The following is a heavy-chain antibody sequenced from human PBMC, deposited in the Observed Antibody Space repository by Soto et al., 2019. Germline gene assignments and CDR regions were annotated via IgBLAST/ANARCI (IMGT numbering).Heavy chain of an antibody. CDR1: GFTLSSYG. CDR2: IWYDGSNK. D-gene: IGHD6-13*01. Sequence: GGSLRLPCAASGFTLSSYGMHWVRQAPGKGLEWVAVIWYDGSNKYYADSVKGRFTISRDNSKNTLYLQMNSLRAEDTAVYYCARDSIAAAGDYYYYYYMDVWGKGTTVTVSS. J-gene: IGHJ6*03. V-gene: IGHV3-33*01. CDR3: ARDSIAAAGDYYYYYYMDV.